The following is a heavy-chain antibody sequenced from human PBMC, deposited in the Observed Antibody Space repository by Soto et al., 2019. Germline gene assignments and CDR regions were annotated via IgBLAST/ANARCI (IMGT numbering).Heavy chain of an antibody. Sequence: GESLKISCKGSGYSFTSYWVVWLRQMPGKGLASLGISYPGYSDTRYSASFQVQVTSSADKSISTAYLQCGSLKTSYTTMSYCARHSERAHTATWIRGSPAGYNWFDPWGQGTLVTVSS. J-gene: IGHJ5*02. CDR1: GYSFTSYW. D-gene: IGHD5-18*01. V-gene: IGHV5-51*01. CDR2: SYPGYSDT. CDR3: ARHSERAHTATWIRGSPAGYNWFDP.